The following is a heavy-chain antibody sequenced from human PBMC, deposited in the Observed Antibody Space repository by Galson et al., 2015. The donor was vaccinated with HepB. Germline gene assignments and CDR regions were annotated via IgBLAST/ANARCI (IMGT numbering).Heavy chain of an antibody. CDR2: ISHDGNDK. CDR3: ARSDYRSSSTTTLYHYYAMDA. D-gene: IGHD6-6*01. J-gene: IGHJ6*02. Sequence: SLRLSCAASGFSFSTYAMHWVRQAPGKGLEWVAVISHDGNDKWVADSVKGRITISRDNPKNTLHLQVNSLRVEDTAVYFCARSDYRSSSTTTLYHYYAMDAWGQGTTVTVSS. V-gene: IGHV3-30-3*01. CDR1: GFSFSTYA.